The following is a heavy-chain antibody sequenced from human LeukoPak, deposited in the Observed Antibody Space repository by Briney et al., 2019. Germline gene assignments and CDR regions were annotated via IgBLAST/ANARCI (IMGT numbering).Heavy chain of an antibody. CDR1: GFTFRNYA. Sequence: GGSLRLSCATSGFTFRNYAMSWVRQAPGKGLEWVSCISNSGGTTYHADSVKGRFAISRDTSKNTLYLQMNSLRVEDTAVYYCTKTSPGYTYGLLDYWGQGTLVTVSS. D-gene: IGHD5-18*01. V-gene: IGHV3-23*01. CDR3: TKTSPGYTYGLLDY. J-gene: IGHJ4*02. CDR2: ISNSGGTT.